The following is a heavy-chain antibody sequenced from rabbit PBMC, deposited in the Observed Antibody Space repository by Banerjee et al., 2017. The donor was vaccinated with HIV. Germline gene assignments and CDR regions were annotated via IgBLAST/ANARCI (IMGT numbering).Heavy chain of an antibody. CDR2: IYAGSSGST. CDR3: ARDGGDFNL. V-gene: IGHV1S45*01. CDR1: GLDFSNNA. D-gene: IGHD2-1*01. J-gene: IGHJ4*01. Sequence: SGLDFSNNAICWVRQAPGKGLEWIGCIYAGSSGSTYYASWAKGRFTISKTSSTTVTLQMTSLTAADTATYFCARDGGDFNLWGPGT.